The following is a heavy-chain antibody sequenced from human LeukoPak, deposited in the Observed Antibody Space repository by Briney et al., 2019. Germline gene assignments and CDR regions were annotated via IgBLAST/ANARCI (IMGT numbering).Heavy chain of an antibody. CDR2: IYYSGST. V-gene: IGHV4-59*01. D-gene: IGHD3-3*01. CDR3: ARDVPSILSPYCDY. J-gene: IGHJ4*02. CDR1: GGSISSYY. Sequence: PSETLSLTCTVSGGSISSYYWSWLRQPLGKGLEWIGYIYYSGSTNYNPSLKSRVTISVDTSKNQFSLKLSSVTAADTAVYYCARDVPSILSPYCDYWGQGTLVTVSS.